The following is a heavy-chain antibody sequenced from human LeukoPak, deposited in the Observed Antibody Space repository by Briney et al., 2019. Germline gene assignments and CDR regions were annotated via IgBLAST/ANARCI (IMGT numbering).Heavy chain of an antibody. J-gene: IGHJ4*02. D-gene: IGHD5-18*01. CDR1: GYTLSEIS. Sequence: ASVKVSFKVSGYTLSEISMYWVRQAPGKGLEWMGGIDREDGQTIYAQKFQGRVTMTEDTSTDTAYMEVSRLTSEDTAFYYCATVGYSYGAFDYWGQGTLVTVSS. CDR2: IDREDGQT. V-gene: IGHV1-24*01. CDR3: ATVGYSYGAFDY.